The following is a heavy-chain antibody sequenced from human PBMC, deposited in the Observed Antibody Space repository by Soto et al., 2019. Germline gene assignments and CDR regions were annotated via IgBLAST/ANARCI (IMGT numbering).Heavy chain of an antibody. CDR1: GFSISCGGYS. Sequence: PSENLSLTCAVSGFSISCGGYSWSWIRQPPGKGLEWIGYIYHSGSTYYNPSLKSRVTISVDRSKNQFSLKLSSVTAADTAVYYCARTPDIWGQGTMVT. J-gene: IGHJ3*02. CDR3: ARTPDI. V-gene: IGHV4-30-2*01. CDR2: IYHSGST.